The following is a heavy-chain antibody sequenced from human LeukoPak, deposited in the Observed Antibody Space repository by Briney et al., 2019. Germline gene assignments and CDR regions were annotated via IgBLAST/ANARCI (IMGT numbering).Heavy chain of an antibody. V-gene: IGHV5-51*01. Sequence: GESLKISCKGSGYSFTSYWIGWVRQMPGKGLEWMGIIYPGDSDTRYSPSFQGQVTISADKSISTAYLLWSSLKASDTAMYYCARQGDGGTTSYYYYYGMDVWGQGTTVTVSS. J-gene: IGHJ6*02. CDR3: ARQGDGGTTSYYYYYGMDV. CDR1: GYSFTSYW. CDR2: IYPGDSDT. D-gene: IGHD1-1*01.